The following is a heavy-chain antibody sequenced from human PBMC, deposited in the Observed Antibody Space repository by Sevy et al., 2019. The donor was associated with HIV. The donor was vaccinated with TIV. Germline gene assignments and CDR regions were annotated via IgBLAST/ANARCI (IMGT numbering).Heavy chain of an antibody. Sequence: GGSLRLSCAASGFTFSSYWMSWVRQAPGKGLEWVANIKQDGSEKYYVDSVKGRFTISRDSAKNSLYLQMNSLRAEDTAVYYCARDLYDSSGYYYDYYYMDVWGKGTTVTVSS. CDR1: GFTFSSYW. J-gene: IGHJ6*03. CDR2: IKQDGSEK. D-gene: IGHD3-22*01. V-gene: IGHV3-7*01. CDR3: ARDLYDSSGYYYDYYYMDV.